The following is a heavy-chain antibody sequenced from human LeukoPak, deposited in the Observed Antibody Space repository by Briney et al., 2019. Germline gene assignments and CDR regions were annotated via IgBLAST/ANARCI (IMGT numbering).Heavy chain of an antibody. D-gene: IGHD6-19*01. J-gene: IGHJ5*02. V-gene: IGHV4-59*12. CDR1: GGSISNYY. CDR2: IYYSGTT. CDR3: ARGDGSGWSGFDP. Sequence: SETLSLTCTVSGGSISNYYWSWIRQPPGKGLECMGYIYYSGTTNYNPSLKSRVTISVDTSKNQFSLKLSSVTAADTAVYYCARGDGSGWSGFDPWGQGTLVTVSS.